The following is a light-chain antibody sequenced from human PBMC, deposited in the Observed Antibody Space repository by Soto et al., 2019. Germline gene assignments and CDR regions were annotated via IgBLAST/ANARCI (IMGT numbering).Light chain of an antibody. V-gene: IGLV2-14*01. CDR1: SSDVGGYNF. CDR3: SSYTSSSTVV. CDR2: DVT. J-gene: IGLJ1*01. Sequence: QSALTQPAFVSGSPGQSITISCTGTSSDVGGYNFVSWYQQHPDKVPKLMIYDVTNRPSGVSNRFSASKSGNTASLTISGLQAEDEAGYYCSSYTSSSTVVFGTGTKVTVL.